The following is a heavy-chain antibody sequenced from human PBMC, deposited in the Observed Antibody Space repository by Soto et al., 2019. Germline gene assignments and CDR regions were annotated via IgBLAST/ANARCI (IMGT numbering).Heavy chain of an antibody. J-gene: IGHJ5*02. V-gene: IGHV1-18*01. CDR3: ARRFRVSAIRWSFDP. CDR1: GYTFTSYD. D-gene: IGHD2-21*02. Sequence: QVQLVQSGAEVKKPGASVKVSCKASGYTFTSYDISWVRQAPGQGLEWMGWISTYNGNTNYAQKLQGRVTMTTDTSTRTSYMELRSLRSDDTAEYYRARRFRVSAIRWSFDPWGQGTLATVSS. CDR2: ISTYNGNT.